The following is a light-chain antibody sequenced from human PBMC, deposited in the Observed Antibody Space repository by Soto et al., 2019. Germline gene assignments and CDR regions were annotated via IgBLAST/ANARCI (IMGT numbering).Light chain of an antibody. CDR3: CSYEGSYTLYV. J-gene: IGLJ1*01. Sequence: QSVLTQPLSVSGSPGQSVTISCTGTSSDVGGYNYVSWYQQHPGKAPKLMIYDVSKRPSGVPDRFSGSKSGNTASPTISGLQDEDEADYYCCSYEGSYTLYVFGNGTKVTV. V-gene: IGLV2-11*01. CDR2: DVS. CDR1: SSDVGGYNY.